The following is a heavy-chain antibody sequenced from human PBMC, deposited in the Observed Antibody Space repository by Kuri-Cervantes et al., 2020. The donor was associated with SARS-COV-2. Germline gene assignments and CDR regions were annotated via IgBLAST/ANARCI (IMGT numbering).Heavy chain of an antibody. CDR2: INPNSGGT. D-gene: IGHD3-3*01. J-gene: IGHJ6*03. CDR3: ARTALEWLLYRYQAGYMDV. V-gene: IGHV1-2*02. Sequence: ASVKVSCKASGYTFTGYYMHWVRQAPGQGLEWMGWINPNSGGTNYAQKLQGRVTMTTDTSTSTAYMELRSLRSDDTAVYYCARTALEWLLYRYQAGYMDVWGKGTTVTVSS. CDR1: GYTFTGYY.